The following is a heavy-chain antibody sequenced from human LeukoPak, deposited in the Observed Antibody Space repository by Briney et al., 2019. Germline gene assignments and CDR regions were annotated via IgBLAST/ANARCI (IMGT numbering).Heavy chain of an antibody. Sequence: GGSLRLSCAPSGFTFDDYGMSWVRQAPGKGLEWVSGINWNGGSTGYADSVKGRFTISRDNAKNSLYLQMNSLRAEDTALYYCARDRSFYGDDGTDGGYWGQGTLVTVSS. CDR3: ARDRSFYGDDGTDGGY. V-gene: IGHV3-20*04. CDR1: GFTFDDYG. D-gene: IGHD4-17*01. CDR2: INWNGGST. J-gene: IGHJ4*02.